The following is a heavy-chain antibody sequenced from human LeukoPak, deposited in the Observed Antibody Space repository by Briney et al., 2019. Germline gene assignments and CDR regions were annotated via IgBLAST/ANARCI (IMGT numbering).Heavy chain of an antibody. CDR3: TTHYPDSGSYNY. Sequence: GGSLRLSCAASGFTFGVFAMTWVRQAPGKGLQWVGFIRSEPYGGTTEYAASVKGRFTISRDDSKSIAYLQMNSLKPEDTAVYYCTTHYPDSGSYNYWGQGTLVTASS. D-gene: IGHD1-26*01. V-gene: IGHV3-49*04. CDR2: IRSEPYGGTT. J-gene: IGHJ4*02. CDR1: GFTFGVFA.